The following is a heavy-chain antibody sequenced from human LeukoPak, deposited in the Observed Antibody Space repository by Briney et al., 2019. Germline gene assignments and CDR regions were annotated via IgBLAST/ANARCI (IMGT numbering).Heavy chain of an antibody. J-gene: IGHJ4*02. CDR3: VKESYSRYFDY. V-gene: IGHV4-59*11. CDR1: GGSNSSHY. Sequence: SETLSLTCTVSGGSNSSHYCSWIRQPAGKGLEWIGYIYYSGTTNYNPSLKSRVTISVDTSKNQFSLKLSSVTAADTAVYYCVKESYSRYFDYWGQGTLSPSPQ. CDR2: IYYSGTT. D-gene: IGHD4-11*01.